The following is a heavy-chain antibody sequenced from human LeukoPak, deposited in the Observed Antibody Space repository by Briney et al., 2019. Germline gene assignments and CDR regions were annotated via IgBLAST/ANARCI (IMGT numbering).Heavy chain of an antibody. CDR2: ISSRSSYI. J-gene: IGHJ4*02. CDR3: ARDLIQPPFDY. CDR1: GFTFSSYS. V-gene: IGHV3-21*01. D-gene: IGHD5-18*01. Sequence: GSLRLSCAASGFTFSSYSMNWVRQAPGKGLEWVSSISSRSSYIYYADSVKGRFTISRDNAKNSLYLQMNSLRAEDTAVYYCARDLIQPPFDYWGQGTLVTVSS.